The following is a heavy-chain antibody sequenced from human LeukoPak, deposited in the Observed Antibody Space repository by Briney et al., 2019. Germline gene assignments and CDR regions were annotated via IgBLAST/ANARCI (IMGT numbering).Heavy chain of an antibody. V-gene: IGHV3-23*01. CDR2: ISGSGGST. CDR3: AKDRITGTTRALRLYDY. Sequence: GGSLRLSCAASGFTFSSYAMSWVRQAPGKGLEWVSAISGSGGSTYYADSVKGRFTISRDNSKNTLYLQMNGLRAEDTAVYYCAKDRITGTTRALRLYDYWGQGTLVTVSS. D-gene: IGHD1-7*01. CDR1: GFTFSSYA. J-gene: IGHJ4*02.